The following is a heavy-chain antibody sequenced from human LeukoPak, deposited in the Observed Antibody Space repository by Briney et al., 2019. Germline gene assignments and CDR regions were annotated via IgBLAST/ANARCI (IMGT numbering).Heavy chain of an antibody. CDR1: GGSLSSSSYY. Sequence: SETLSLTCTVSGGSLSSSSYYWGWIRQPPGKGLEWIGSIYYSGSTYYNPSLKSRVTISVDTSKNQFSLKLSSVTAADTAVYYCARGAYGSGSYYPYYYYYYMDVWGKGTTVTVSS. J-gene: IGHJ6*03. CDR2: IYYSGST. V-gene: IGHV4-39*07. CDR3: ARGAYGSGSYYPYYYYYYMDV. D-gene: IGHD3-10*01.